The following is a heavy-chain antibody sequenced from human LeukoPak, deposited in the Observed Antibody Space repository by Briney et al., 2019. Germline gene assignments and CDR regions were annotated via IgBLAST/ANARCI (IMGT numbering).Heavy chain of an antibody. CDR2: IDHRGSS. V-gene: IGHV4-34*01. Sequence: PSETLSLTCAVHGESFSAYFWSWLRQVPGKGLEWIGEIDHRGSSNYNPPLKSRATISVDTSKNHFSLSLTSVTAADTAVYYCATRSSTLAAARCFDDWGQGTVVTVSS. J-gene: IGHJ4*03. CDR3: ATRSSTLAAARCFDD. CDR1: GESFSAYF. D-gene: IGHD6-6*01.